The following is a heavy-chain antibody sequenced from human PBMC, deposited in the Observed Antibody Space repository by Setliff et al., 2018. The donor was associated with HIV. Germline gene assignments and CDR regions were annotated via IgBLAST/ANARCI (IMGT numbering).Heavy chain of an antibody. CDR1: GFTFTGNW. J-gene: IGHJ6*02. CDR2: INRDGSER. D-gene: IGHD6-13*01. V-gene: IGHV3-7*01. Sequence: GGSLRLSCAASGFTFTGNWMTWVRQAPGKGLEWVANINRDGSERNYVDSVRGRFTISRDNAKNSLYLQMNRLRAEDTAVYYCARTWQLTCGMDVWGQGTTVTVSS. CDR3: ARTWQLTCGMDV.